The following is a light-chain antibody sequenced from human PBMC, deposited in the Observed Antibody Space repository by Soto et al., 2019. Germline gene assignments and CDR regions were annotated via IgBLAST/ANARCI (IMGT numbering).Light chain of an antibody. Sequence: QSALTQPASVSGSPGQSITISCTGTSSDVGGYIYVSWYQHHPGKAPKLIIYEVSNRPSGVSNRFSASKSGITASLTISGRQAEDEADYYCSSYTTSSTYVFGTGTKLTVL. V-gene: IGLV2-14*01. CDR2: EVS. CDR3: SSYTTSSTYV. J-gene: IGLJ1*01. CDR1: SSDVGGYIY.